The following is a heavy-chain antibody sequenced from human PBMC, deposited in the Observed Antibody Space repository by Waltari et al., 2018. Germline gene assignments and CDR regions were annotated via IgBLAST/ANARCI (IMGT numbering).Heavy chain of an antibody. CDR2: IIPIFGTA. Sequence: QVQLVQSGAEVKKPGSSVKVSCKASGGTFSSYAISWVRQAPGQGLEWMGGIIPIFGTANYAQKCQGRVTITADESTSTAYMELSSLRSEDTAVYYCARSGDSSLAYYYYGMDVWGQGTTVTVSS. D-gene: IGHD6-13*01. CDR3: ARSGDSSLAYYYYGMDV. J-gene: IGHJ6*02. CDR1: GGTFSSYA. V-gene: IGHV1-69*01.